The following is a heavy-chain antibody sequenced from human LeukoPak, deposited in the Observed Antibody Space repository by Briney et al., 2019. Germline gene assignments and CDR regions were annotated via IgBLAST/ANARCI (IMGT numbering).Heavy chain of an antibody. J-gene: IGHJ4*02. V-gene: IGHV3-23*01. CDR1: GFTFSSYG. D-gene: IGHD1-1*01. CDR3: ARDLRNWDGGAYFDY. CDR2: IRGNGVTT. Sequence: GGSLRLSCAASGFTFSSYGMNWVRQAPGKGLEWVSGIRGNGVTTYYADSVKGRFTISRDNSMNTLYLQMNSLRAEDTAVYYCARDLRNWDGGAYFDYWGQGTLVTVSS.